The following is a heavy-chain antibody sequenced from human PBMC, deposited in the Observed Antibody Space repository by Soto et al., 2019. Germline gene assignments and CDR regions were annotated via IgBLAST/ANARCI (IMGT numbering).Heavy chain of an antibody. D-gene: IGHD4-17*01. CDR1: GYSFSNNG. V-gene: IGHV1-18*04. CDR2: INGDNGNT. CDR3: ARYLGYGDLGTDF. Sequence: QVQLVQSGAEVKKPGASVKLSCQASGYSFSNNGISWVRQAPGQGFEWMGWINGDNGNTNYAQKFQGRVTMTTDTSTSTAYMELWILRSDDTAVYYCARYLGYGDLGTDFWGQGTLVTVSS. J-gene: IGHJ4*02.